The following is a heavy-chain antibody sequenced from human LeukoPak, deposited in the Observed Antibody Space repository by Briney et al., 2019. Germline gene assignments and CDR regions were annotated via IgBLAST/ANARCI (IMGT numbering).Heavy chain of an antibody. CDR2: IYYSGST. CDR3: ARTPPIEPYYYVDV. V-gene: IGHV4-59*08. CDR1: GGSISTYY. Sequence: PSETLSLTCTVSGGSISTYYWSWIRQPPGKGLEWIGDIYYSGSTKYNPSLKSRLTISVDTSKNQFSLKLSSVTAADTAIYYCARTPPIEPYYYVDVWGTGTTVTVSS. J-gene: IGHJ6*03. D-gene: IGHD2-15*01.